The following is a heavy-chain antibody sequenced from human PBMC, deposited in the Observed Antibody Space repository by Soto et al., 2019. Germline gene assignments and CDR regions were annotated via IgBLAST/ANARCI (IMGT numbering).Heavy chain of an antibody. CDR1: GFTFSTYA. CDR3: ARSIAVAGLDY. CDR2: ISNDESKK. J-gene: IGHJ4*02. D-gene: IGHD6-19*01. Sequence: PGGSLRLSCAASGFTFSTYAVHWVRQAPGKGLEWVAVISNDESKKYYANSVKGRFTISRDNSNNTGYLQMNSLRREDTAIYYCARSIAVAGLDYWGPGTLVT. V-gene: IGHV3-30-3*01.